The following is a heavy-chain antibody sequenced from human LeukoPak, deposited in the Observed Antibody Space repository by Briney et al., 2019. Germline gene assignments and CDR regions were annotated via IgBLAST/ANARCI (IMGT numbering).Heavy chain of an antibody. CDR3: ARDSRGGYDRIGYFDY. Sequence: PGGSPRLSCAASGFTFTTYSMNWVRQAPGKGLEWVSSISSSSGYIYYADSVKGRFTISRDNAKSSLYLQLNSLRAEDTAVYYCARDSRGGYDRIGYFDYWGQGTLVTVSS. J-gene: IGHJ4*02. CDR1: GFTFTTYS. D-gene: IGHD3-22*01. CDR2: ISSSSGYI. V-gene: IGHV3-21*01.